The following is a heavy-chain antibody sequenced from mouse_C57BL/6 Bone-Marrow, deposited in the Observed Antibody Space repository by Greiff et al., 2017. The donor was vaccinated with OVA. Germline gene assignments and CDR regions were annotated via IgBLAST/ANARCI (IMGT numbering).Heavy chain of an antibody. CDR3: AREGTTVVASFDD. D-gene: IGHD1-1*01. CDR2: IDPSDSYT. CDR1: GYTFTSYW. V-gene: IGHV1-50*01. J-gene: IGHJ2*01. Sequence: QVQLQQPGAELVKPGASVKLSCKASGYTFTSYWMQWVKQRPGQGLEWIGEIDPSDSYTNYNQKFKGKATLTVDTSSSTAYMQLSSLTSEDAAVYYGAREGTTVVASFDDWGQGTTLTVSS.